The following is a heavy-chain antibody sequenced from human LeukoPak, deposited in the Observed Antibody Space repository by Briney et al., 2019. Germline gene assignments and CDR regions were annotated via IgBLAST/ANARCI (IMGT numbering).Heavy chain of an antibody. CDR2: IYWNDDK. CDR3: ARLITSSSWFYYFDY. D-gene: IGHD6-13*01. J-gene: IGHJ4*02. Sequence: SGPTLVKPTQTLTLTCTFSGFSLSTSGVGVGWIRQPPGKALEWLALIYWNDDKRYSPSLKSRLTITKDTSKNQVVLTMTNMDPVDTATYYCARLITSSSWFYYFDYWGQGTLVTVSS. V-gene: IGHV2-5*01. CDR1: GFSLSTSGVG.